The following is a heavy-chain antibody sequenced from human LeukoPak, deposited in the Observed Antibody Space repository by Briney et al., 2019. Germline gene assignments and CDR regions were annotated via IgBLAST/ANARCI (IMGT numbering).Heavy chain of an antibody. CDR3: AKDSWELNDAFDI. CDR1: GFTFDDYA. J-gene: IGHJ3*02. Sequence: PGGSLRLSCAASGFTFDDYAMHWVRQAPGKGLEWVSLISGDGGSTYYADSVKGRFTISRDNSKNSLYLQMNSLRTEDTVLYYCAKDSWELNDAFDIWGQGTMVTVSS. CDR2: ISGDGGST. D-gene: IGHD1-26*01. V-gene: IGHV3-43*02.